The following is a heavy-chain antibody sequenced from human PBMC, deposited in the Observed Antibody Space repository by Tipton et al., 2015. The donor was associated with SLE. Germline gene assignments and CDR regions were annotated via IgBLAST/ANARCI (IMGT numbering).Heavy chain of an antibody. CDR3: ARGVAYYYDSGAFDI. J-gene: IGHJ3*02. CDR1: DGSFTGYY. Sequence: AGLVKPSETLSLSCTIPDGSFTGYYWSWIRQTPGKGLEWIGEIKYGGSTNYNPSLESRVTISMGTSKNELSLKLSSVTAADTALYFCARGVAYYYDSGAFDIWGQGTVVTVSS. D-gene: IGHD3-22*01. CDR2: IKYGGST. V-gene: IGHV4-34*01.